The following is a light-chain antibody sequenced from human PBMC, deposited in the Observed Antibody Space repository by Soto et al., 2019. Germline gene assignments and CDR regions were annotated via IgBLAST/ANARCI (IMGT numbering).Light chain of an antibody. CDR1: QSFSSY. CDR2: DAS. V-gene: IGKV3-15*01. J-gene: IGKJ4*01. CDR3: QQYNQWTLT. Sequence: IVMTQSPATLSVSPGERATLSCRASQSFSSYLARYQQKPGQAPRLLIYDASTRATGVPARFSGSGSGTDFTLTINSLQSEDFAIDYCQQYNQWTLTFGGGTKVDIK.